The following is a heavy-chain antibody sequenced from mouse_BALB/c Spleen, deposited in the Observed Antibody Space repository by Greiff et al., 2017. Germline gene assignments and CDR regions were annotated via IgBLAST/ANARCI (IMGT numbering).Heavy chain of an antibody. CDR2: INPSSGYT. CDR1: GYTFTSYT. V-gene: IGHV1-4*01. CDR3: ARSGAYYYAMDY. J-gene: IGHJ4*01. Sequence: VQLQQSGAELARPGASVKMSCKASGYTFTSYTMHWVKQRPGQGLEWIGYINPSSGYTNYNQKFKDKATLTADKSSSTAYVQLSSLTSEDSAVYYCARSGAYYYAMDYWGQGTSVTVSS.